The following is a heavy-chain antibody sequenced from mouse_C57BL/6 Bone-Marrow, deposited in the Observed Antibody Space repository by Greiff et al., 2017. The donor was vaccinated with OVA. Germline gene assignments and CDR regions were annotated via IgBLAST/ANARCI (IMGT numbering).Heavy chain of an antibody. CDR1: GYTFTSYG. CDR3: ARGGDGYYRYFDV. Sequence: VQLQQSGAELARPGASVKLSCKASGYTFTSYGISWVKQRTGQGLEWIGEIYPRSGNTYYNEKFKGKATLTADKSSSTAYMGLRSLTSEDSAVYFGARGGDGYYRYFDVWGTGTTVTVSS. J-gene: IGHJ1*03. D-gene: IGHD2-3*01. CDR2: IYPRSGNT. V-gene: IGHV1-81*01.